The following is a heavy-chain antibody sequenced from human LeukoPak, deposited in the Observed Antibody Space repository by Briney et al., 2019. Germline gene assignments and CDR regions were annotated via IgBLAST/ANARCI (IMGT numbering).Heavy chain of an antibody. D-gene: IGHD3-9*01. CDR1: GFTFSYYT. V-gene: IGHV3-30-3*01. CDR3: ARVRYDILTGYKYYFDY. CDR2: ISYDGSNK. J-gene: IGHJ4*02. Sequence: GRSLRLSCAASGFTFSYYTMHWVRQAPGKGLEWVALISYDGSNKYYADSVKGRFTISRDNSENTLYLQMNSLRAEDTAVYYCARVRYDILTGYKYYFDYWGQGTLVTVSS.